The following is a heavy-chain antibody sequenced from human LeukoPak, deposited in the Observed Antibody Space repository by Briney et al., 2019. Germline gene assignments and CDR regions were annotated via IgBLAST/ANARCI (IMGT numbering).Heavy chain of an antibody. CDR1: GFTVSSNY. CDR2: IYSGGST. D-gene: IGHD3-10*01. CDR3: ARPAGRESLPDY. V-gene: IGHV3-66*04. Sequence: GGSLRLSCAASGFTVSSNYMSWVRQAPGKGLEWVSVIYSGGSTYYADSVKGRFTISRDNSKNTLYLQMNSLRAEDTAVYYCARPAGRESLPDYWGQGTLVTVSS. J-gene: IGHJ4*02.